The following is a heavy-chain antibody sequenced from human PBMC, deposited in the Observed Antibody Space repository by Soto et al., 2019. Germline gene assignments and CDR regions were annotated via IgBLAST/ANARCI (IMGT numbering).Heavy chain of an antibody. CDR2: ISSSVRDT. CDR1: GFTFRSYA. CDR3: AKGINSGNYYYFDY. V-gene: IGHV3-23*01. Sequence: EVHLLESGGGLVQPGGSLRLSCAASGFTFRSYAMNWVRQAPGKGLEWVSSISSSVRDTYYADSVKGRFTISRDNSENPLYLQMNSLGAADTAVYFCAKGINSGNYYYFDYWGQGTLFTVSS. J-gene: IGHJ4*02. D-gene: IGHD1-26*01.